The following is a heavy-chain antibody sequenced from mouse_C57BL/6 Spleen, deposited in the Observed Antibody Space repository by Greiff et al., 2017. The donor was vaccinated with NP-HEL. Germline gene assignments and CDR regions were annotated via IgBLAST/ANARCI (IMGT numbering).Heavy chain of an antibody. Sequence: EVKLVESGGGLVKPGGSLKLSCAASGFTFSDYGMHWVRQAPEKGLEWVAYISSGSSTIYYADTVKGRFTISRDKAKNTLFLQMTSLRSEDTAMYYCARDGNIRGYAMDYWGQGTSVTVSS. D-gene: IGHD2-1*01. CDR1: GFTFSDYG. V-gene: IGHV5-17*01. CDR2: ISSGSSTI. CDR3: ARDGNIRGYAMDY. J-gene: IGHJ4*01.